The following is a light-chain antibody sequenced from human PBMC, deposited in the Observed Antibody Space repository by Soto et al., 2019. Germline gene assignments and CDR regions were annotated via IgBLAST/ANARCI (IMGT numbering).Light chain of an antibody. Sequence: EIVLTQSPATLSLSPGERATLSCRASQSVTTSLAWYQQKPGQAPRLLIYDASSRATAIPARFSGSGSGTDFTITISSLEPEDFAVYYCQLRTNWPPAWTFGQGTKVEIK. CDR1: QSVTTS. CDR3: QLRTNWPPAWT. CDR2: DAS. J-gene: IGKJ1*01. V-gene: IGKV3-11*01.